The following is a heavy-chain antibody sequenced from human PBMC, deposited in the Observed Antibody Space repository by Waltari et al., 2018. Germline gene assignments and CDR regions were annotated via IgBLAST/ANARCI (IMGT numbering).Heavy chain of an antibody. CDR1: GETFTGTD. V-gene: IGHV1-2*06. D-gene: IGHD1-26*01. CDR3: VLVGTRGGKMSFQH. CDR2: INPNSGGT. J-gene: IGHJ1*01. Sequence: QVQLVQSGAEVQKPGASVKVSCKASGETFTGTDMHWVRQAPGQGLEWMGRINPNSGGTNYAQKFQGRVTMTRDTSISTAYMELSRLRSDDTAVYYCVLVGTRGGKMSFQHWGQGTLVTVSS.